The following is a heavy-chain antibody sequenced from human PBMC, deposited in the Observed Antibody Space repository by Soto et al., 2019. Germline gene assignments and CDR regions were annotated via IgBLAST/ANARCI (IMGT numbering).Heavy chain of an antibody. Sequence: QVQLQESGPGLVKPSETLSLTCAVSGDSISSYYCMWIRQPPGKGLESIGYLYYGRSANYNPSLKRRVTLPGDTSTNQCSLTLSSMTAAATAVYYCALRSMAVVPEYWGQGTLVTVSS. CDR3: ALRSMAVVPEY. J-gene: IGHJ4*02. CDR1: GDSISSYY. CDR2: LYYGRSA. V-gene: IGHV4-59*01. D-gene: IGHD3-22*01.